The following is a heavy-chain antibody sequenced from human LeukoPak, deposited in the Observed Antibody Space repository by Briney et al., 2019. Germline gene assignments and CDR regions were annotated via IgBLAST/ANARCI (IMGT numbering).Heavy chain of an antibody. Sequence: GRSLRLSCAASGFTFSSYGMHWVRQAPGKGLEWVPAISGSGGSTYYADSVKGRFTISRDNSKNTLYLQMNSLRAEDTAVYYCAKDHYYGSGSYFDYWGQGTLVTVSS. CDR2: ISGSGGST. CDR3: AKDHYYGSGSYFDY. CDR1: GFTFSSYG. D-gene: IGHD3-10*01. V-gene: IGHV3-23*01. J-gene: IGHJ4*02.